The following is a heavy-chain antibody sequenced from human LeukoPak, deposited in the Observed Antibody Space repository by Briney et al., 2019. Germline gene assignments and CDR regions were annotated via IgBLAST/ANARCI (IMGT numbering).Heavy chain of an antibody. D-gene: IGHD3-22*01. CDR3: ARDQDGYDSSGYYSPTLVDY. CDR2: ISYDGSNK. V-gene: IGHV3-30*04. Sequence: GSPRLSCAASGFTFSSYAMHWVRQAPGKGLEWVAVISYDGSNKYYADSVKGRFTISRDNSKNTLYLQMNSLRAEDTAVYYCARDQDGYDSSGYYSPTLVDYWGQGTLVTVSS. CDR1: GFTFSSYA. J-gene: IGHJ4*02.